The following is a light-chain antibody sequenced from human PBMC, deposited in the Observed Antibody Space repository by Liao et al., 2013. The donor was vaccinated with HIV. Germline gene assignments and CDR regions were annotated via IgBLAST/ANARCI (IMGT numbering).Light chain of an antibody. CDR1: KLGDKY. J-gene: IGLJ1*01. V-gene: IGLV3-1*01. CDR3: QAWDSSTAYV. CDR2: RDR. Sequence: SYDLTQPPSLSVFPGQTARITCSGDKLGDKYVCWYQQKAGQSPVLVIYRDRRRPSGIPDRFSGSNSANTATLTISGTQAMDEADYYCQAWDSSTAYVFGTGTKVT.